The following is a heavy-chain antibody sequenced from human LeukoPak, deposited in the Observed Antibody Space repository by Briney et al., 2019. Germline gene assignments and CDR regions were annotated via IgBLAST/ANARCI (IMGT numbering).Heavy chain of an antibody. D-gene: IGHD3-22*01. CDR3: ARDRAYYYDSSGYFNLVY. CDR1: GYTFTSYY. J-gene: IGHJ4*02. Sequence: ASVKVSCKASGYTFTSYYMHWVRQAPGQGLEWMGIINLSGGSTSYAQKFQGRVTMTRDTSTSTVYMELSSLRSEDTAVYYCARDRAYYYDSSGYFNLVYWGQGTLVTVSS. V-gene: IGHV1-46*01. CDR2: INLSGGST.